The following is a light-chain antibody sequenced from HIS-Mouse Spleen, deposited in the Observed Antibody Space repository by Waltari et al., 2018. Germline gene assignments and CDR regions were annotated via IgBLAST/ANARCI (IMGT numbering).Light chain of an antibody. CDR3: QQSYSTPRT. Sequence: DMQMTQSPSSLSASVGDRVTITCRASQSISSYLNWYQQKPGKAPKLLIYAASSVQSGVPSRFSGSGSGTDFTLTISSLQPEGFATYYCQQSYSTPRTFGQGTKLEIK. V-gene: IGKV1-39*01. J-gene: IGKJ2*01. CDR1: QSISSY. CDR2: AAS.